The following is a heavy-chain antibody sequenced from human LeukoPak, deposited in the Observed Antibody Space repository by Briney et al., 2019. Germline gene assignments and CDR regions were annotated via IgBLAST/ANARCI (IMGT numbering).Heavy chain of an antibody. CDR2: ISYDGSNK. CDR1: GFTFSSYA. V-gene: IGHV3-30-3*01. J-gene: IGHJ4*02. Sequence: GGSLRLSCAASGFTFSSYAMHWVRQAPGKGLEWVAVISYDGSNKYYADSVKGRFTISRDNSKNTLYLQMNSLRAEDTAVYYCARDPGGSGSYLFDYWGQGALVTVSS. D-gene: IGHD3-10*01. CDR3: ARDPGGSGSYLFDY.